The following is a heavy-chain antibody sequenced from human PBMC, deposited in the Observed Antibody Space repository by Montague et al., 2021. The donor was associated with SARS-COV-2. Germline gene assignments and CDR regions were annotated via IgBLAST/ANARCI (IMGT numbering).Heavy chain of an antibody. Sequence: SETLSLTCTVSGGSISRYSWTWIRKPPGKGLEWIGYIYNSGSTNYNPSLTSRVTISVDTSKNQFSLKLSSVAAADTAVYYCARVGRGSSWYEVAFDIWSQGTMVTVSS. CDR1: GGSISRYS. J-gene: IGHJ3*02. D-gene: IGHD6-13*01. V-gene: IGHV4-59*01. CDR2: IYNSGST. CDR3: ARVGRGSSWYEVAFDI.